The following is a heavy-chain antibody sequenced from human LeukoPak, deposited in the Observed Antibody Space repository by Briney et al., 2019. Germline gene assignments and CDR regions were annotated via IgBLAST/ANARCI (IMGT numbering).Heavy chain of an antibody. Sequence: GGSLRLSCAASGFTFSSYWMSWVRQAPGKGLEWVANIKQDGSEKYYVDSVKGRFTISRDNAKNSLYLQMNSLKAEDTAVYYCARDNYYGSGSYYLSYYYYMDVWGKGTTVTVSS. J-gene: IGHJ6*03. CDR1: GFTFSSYW. CDR2: IKQDGSEK. V-gene: IGHV3-7*01. D-gene: IGHD3-10*01. CDR3: ARDNYYGSGSYYLSYYYYMDV.